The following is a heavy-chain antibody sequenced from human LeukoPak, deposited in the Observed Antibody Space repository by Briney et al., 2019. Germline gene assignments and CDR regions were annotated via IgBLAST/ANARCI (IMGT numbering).Heavy chain of an antibody. J-gene: IGHJ4*02. CDR1: GDSIISSHW. CDR2: IYHSGST. CDR3: ARGLGVRGVDY. D-gene: IGHD3-10*01. V-gene: IGHV4-4*02. Sequence: SETLSLTCTVSGDSIISSHWWSWVRQPPGKGLEWVGEIYHSGSTNYNPSLKSRVTISVDTSKNQFSLKLSSVTAADTAVYYCARGLGVRGVDYWGQGTLVTVSS.